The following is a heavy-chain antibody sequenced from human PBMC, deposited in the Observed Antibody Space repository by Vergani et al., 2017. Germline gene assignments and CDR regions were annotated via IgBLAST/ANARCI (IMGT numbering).Heavy chain of an antibody. CDR3: ARRSGIVYDIFSGTQYFFDF. Sequence: QVQLQESGPGLVKPSETLSLTCTVSNDSVSNTFYYWGWIRQPAGKGLEWIGRVYTSGMTNYNPSLKSRVTISVDTSNNHFSLRLNSLTAADTAVYYCARRSGIVYDIFSGTQYFFDFWGQGTLVTVSS. D-gene: IGHD3-9*01. CDR1: NDSVSNTFYY. CDR2: VYTSGMT. V-gene: IGHV4-61*02. J-gene: IGHJ4*02.